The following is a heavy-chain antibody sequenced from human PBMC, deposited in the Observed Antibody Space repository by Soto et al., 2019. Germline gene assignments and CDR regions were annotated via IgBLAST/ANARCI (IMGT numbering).Heavy chain of an antibody. J-gene: IGHJ6*02. CDR1: GFTFSSYS. V-gene: IGHV3-48*02. Sequence: GGSLRVSCAASGFTFSSYSMNWVRQAPGKGLEWVSYISSSSSTIYYADSVKGRFTISRDNAKNSLYLQMNSLRDEDTAVYYCARCDYENYYYYGMDVWGHGTTVTVSS. CDR2: ISSSSSTI. D-gene: IGHD4-17*01. CDR3: ARCDYENYYYYGMDV.